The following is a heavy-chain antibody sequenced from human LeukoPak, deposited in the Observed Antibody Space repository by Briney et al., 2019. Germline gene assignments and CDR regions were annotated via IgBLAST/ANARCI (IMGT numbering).Heavy chain of an antibody. CDR2: ISGGTT. V-gene: IGHV3-49*03. D-gene: IGHD6-19*01. J-gene: IGHJ4*02. CDR3: SRGSGWLSVY. Sequence: PGGSLRVSCTASGFTFGDYLMSWFRQAPGKGLAWIGFISGGTTEYAASVKGRFTISRDDSTSIAYLQMNSLTTEDTAVYYCSRGSGWLSVYWGQGTLVTVSS. CDR1: GFTFGDYL.